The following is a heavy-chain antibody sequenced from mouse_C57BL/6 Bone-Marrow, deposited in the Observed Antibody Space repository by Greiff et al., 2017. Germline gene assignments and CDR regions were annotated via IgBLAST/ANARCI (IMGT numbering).Heavy chain of an antibody. J-gene: IGHJ1*03. CDR3: ARWGDYYGSTDWYFDV. V-gene: IGHV1-61*01. CDR2: IYPSDSET. Sequence: QVQLQQPGAELVRPGSSVKLSCKASGYTFTSYWMDWVKQRPGQGLEWIGNIYPSDSETHYNQKFKDKATLTVDKSSSTAYMQLSSLTSEDSAVYYCARWGDYYGSTDWYFDVWGTGTTVTVSS. CDR1: GYTFTSYW. D-gene: IGHD1-1*01.